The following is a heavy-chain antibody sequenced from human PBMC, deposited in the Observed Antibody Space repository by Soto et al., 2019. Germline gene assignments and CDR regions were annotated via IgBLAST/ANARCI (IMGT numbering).Heavy chain of an antibody. D-gene: IGHD3-16*01. CDR1: GATLSNYI. CDR3: GRGGVVEYGGYTT. CDR2: IIPILGLP. J-gene: IGHJ5*02. Sequence: QVQLVQSGAEVRKPGSSVKVSCQTSGATLSNYIAAWVRQAPGQGREGMGRIIPILGLPNYSQKFQARGTITGDRSRSRLCTEVSRLRGGEAGGCYWGRGGVVEYGGYTTWGQGTRVRVS. V-gene: IGHV1-69*02.